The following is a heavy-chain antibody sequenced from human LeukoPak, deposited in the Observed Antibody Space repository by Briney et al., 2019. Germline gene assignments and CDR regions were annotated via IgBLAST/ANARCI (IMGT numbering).Heavy chain of an antibody. J-gene: IGHJ4*02. V-gene: IGHV3-66*01. CDR3: ARGTVVTPERGYYFDY. D-gene: IGHD4-23*01. CDR1: GFTVTGNY. CDR2: IYSGGST. Sequence: GGSLRLSCAASGFTVTGNYMSWVRQAPGKGLEWVSVIYSGGSTYYADSVKGRFTISRDNSKNTLYPQMSSLRAKDTAVYYCARGTVVTPERGYYFDYWGQGTLVTVSS.